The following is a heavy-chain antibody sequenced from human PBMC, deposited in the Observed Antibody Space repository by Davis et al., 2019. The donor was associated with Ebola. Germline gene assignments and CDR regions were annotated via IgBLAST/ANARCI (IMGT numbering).Heavy chain of an antibody. J-gene: IGHJ3*02. CDR1: GDSISSSNW. V-gene: IGHV4-28*01. Sequence: MPGGSLRLSCAVSGDSISSSNWRGCIRQPPGKRLEWLGSIYYCGSTYYNPSLRSRVTLSEDTSKNHFSLKLSSVTAMDTAVYYCARSMGTVTDAFDIWGQGTMVTVSS. CDR3: ARSMGTVTDAFDI. D-gene: IGHD4-17*01. CDR2: IYYCGST.